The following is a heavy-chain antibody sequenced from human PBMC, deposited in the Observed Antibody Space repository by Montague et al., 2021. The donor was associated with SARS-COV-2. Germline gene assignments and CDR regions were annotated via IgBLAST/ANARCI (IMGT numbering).Heavy chain of an antibody. CDR3: ASTYGGNLGCYYYYMDV. CDR2: IYYSGST. CDR1: GGSISSGGYY. Sequence: TLSLTCTVSGGSISSGGYYWSWIRQHPGKGLEWIGYIYYSGSTYYNPSLKSRVTISVDTSKNQFSLKLSSVTAADTAVYYCASTYGGNLGCYYYYMDVWGKGTTVTVSS. J-gene: IGHJ6*03. D-gene: IGHD4-23*01. V-gene: IGHV4-31*03.